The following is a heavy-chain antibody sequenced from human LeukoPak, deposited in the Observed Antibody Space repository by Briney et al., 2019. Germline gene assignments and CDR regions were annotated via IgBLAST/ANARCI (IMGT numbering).Heavy chain of an antibody. CDR2: FYYSGGP. J-gene: IGHJ4*02. V-gene: IGHV4-59*01. Sequence: SETLSLTCTVSGGSISSYYWSWIRQPPGKGLEWLGFFYYSGGPNYSPSLKSRVTISVDTSKNQFSLKLSSVTAADTAVYYCARIYGSGSYYYFDYWGQGILVTVSS. CDR3: ARIYGSGSYYYFDY. CDR1: GGSISSYY. D-gene: IGHD3-10*01.